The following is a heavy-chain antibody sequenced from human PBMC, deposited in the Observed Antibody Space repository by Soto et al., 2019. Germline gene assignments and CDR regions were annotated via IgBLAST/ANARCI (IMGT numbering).Heavy chain of an antibody. V-gene: IGHV4-30-2*01. Sequence: QLQLQESGSGLVKPSQTLSLTCAVSGGSISSGGYSWSWIRQPPGKGLEWIGYIYHSGTTYYNPSLKSRVPLSIETPKNHSPRKLSLVTPGNTAIYYCPRGHDIGDCWGRETLVPVSS. CDR3: PRGHDIGDC. CDR1: GGSISSGGYS. D-gene: IGHD2-21*01. J-gene: IGHJ4*02. CDR2: IYHSGTT.